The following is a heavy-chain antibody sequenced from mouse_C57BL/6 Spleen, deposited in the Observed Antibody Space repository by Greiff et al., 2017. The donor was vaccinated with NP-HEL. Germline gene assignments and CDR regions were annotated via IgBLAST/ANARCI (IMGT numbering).Heavy chain of an antibody. CDR2: IYPGGGYT. Sequence: QVHVKQSGAELVRPGTSVKMSCKASGYTFTNYWIGWAKQRPGHGLEWIGDIYPGGGYTNYNEKFKGKATLTADKSSSTAYMQFSSLTSEDSAIYYCARWLPWYFDVWGTGTTVTVSS. J-gene: IGHJ1*03. CDR3: ARWLPWYFDV. CDR1: GYTFTNYW. V-gene: IGHV1-63*01. D-gene: IGHD2-2*01.